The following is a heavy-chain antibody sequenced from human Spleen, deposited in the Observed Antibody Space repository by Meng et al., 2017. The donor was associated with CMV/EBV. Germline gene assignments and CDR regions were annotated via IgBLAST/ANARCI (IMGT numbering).Heavy chain of an antibody. CDR1: GLTFSSAW. Sequence: AFGLTFSSAWMSWVRQAPGKGLEWVGRIKSKTDGGTTDYAAPVKGRFTISRDESKNTLYLQMNSLKTEDTAVYYCTTDRRWVGGVDYWGQGTLVTVSS. V-gene: IGHV3-15*01. CDR2: IKSKTDGGTT. D-gene: IGHD3-10*01. CDR3: TTDRRWVGGVDY. J-gene: IGHJ4*02.